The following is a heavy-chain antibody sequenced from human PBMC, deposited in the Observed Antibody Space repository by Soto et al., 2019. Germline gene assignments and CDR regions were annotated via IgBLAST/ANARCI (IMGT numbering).Heavy chain of an antibody. D-gene: IGHD6-13*01. V-gene: IGHV4-4*02. CDR1: GGSISNDDW. CDR2: IYHGGTI. CDR3: ARDHHFSSSWGCDY. Sequence: QVQLQESGPGLVKPSETLSLTCTVSGGSISNDDWWTWVRQPPGKGLEWIGEIYHGGTINYSQSPKHRVTISPDKSKTPFSLKLSSVTAADTAVYYCARDHHFSSSWGCDYWVQGTLVTVSS. J-gene: IGHJ4*02.